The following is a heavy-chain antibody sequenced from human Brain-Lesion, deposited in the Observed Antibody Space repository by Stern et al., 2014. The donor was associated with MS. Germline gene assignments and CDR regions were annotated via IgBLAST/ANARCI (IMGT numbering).Heavy chain of an antibody. Sequence: VELVESGAEVKNPGASVKVSCKVSGYTLTELSMHWVRQAPRKGLEWMGGFDTEDGETIYAQKFQCRVTMTEDTSTDTAYMELSSLRSEDTAVYYCATLSPGAGGNYYRHFDYWGQGTLVTVSS. CDR1: GYTLTELS. D-gene: IGHD1-26*01. J-gene: IGHJ4*02. V-gene: IGHV1-24*01. CDR3: ATLSPGAGGNYYRHFDY. CDR2: FDTEDGET.